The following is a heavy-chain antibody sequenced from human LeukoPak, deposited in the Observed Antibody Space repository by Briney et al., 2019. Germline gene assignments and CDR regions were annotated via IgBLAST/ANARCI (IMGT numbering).Heavy chain of an antibody. D-gene: IGHD3-22*01. Sequence: SQTLSLTCAISGDSVSSNSAAWNWIRQSPSRGLEWLGRTYYRSKWYNDYAVSVKSRITINPDTSKNQFSLQLNSVTAEDTAVYYCARDLGGIGDSSGYDLGYWGQGTLVTVSS. CDR3: ARDLGGIGDSSGYDLGY. CDR2: TYYRSKWYN. CDR1: GDSVSSNSAA. V-gene: IGHV6-1*01. J-gene: IGHJ4*02.